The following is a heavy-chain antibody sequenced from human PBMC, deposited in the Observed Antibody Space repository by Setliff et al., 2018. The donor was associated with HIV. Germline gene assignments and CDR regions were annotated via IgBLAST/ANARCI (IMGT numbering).Heavy chain of an antibody. CDR3: ARGYPGIAVAGLTYYYYYYMDV. CDR2: IYYSGST. J-gene: IGHJ6*03. CDR1: GGSISSYY. Sequence: SETLSPTCTVSGGSISSYYWSWIRQPPGKGLEWIGYIYYSGSTNYNPSLKSRVTVSVDTSKNQSSLKLSSVTAADTAVYFCARGYPGIAVAGLTYYYYYYMDVWGKGTTVTVSS. D-gene: IGHD6-19*01. V-gene: IGHV4-59*01.